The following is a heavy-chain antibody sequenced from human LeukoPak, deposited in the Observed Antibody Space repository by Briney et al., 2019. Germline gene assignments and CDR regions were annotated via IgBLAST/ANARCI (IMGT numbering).Heavy chain of an antibody. J-gene: IGHJ5*02. CDR2: INHSGST. D-gene: IGHD2-2*01. V-gene: IGHV4-34*01. CDR3: ARASKWVPAAHNWFDP. Sequence: PSETLSLTCAVYGGSFSGYYWSWIRQPPGKGLEWIGEINHSGSTNYNPSLKSRVTISVDTSKNQFSLKLSSVTAADTAVYYCARASKWVPAAHNWFDPWGQGTLVTVSS. CDR1: GGSFSGYY.